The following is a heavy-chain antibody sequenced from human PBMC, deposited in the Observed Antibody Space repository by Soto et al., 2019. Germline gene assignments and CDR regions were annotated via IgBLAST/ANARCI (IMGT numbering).Heavy chain of an antibody. V-gene: IGHV3-23*01. CDR2: ISGSGGST. CDR3: AKGPYDSSGYSDAFDI. D-gene: IGHD3-22*01. J-gene: IGHJ3*02. Sequence: GGSLRLSCAASGFTFSSYAMSWVRQAPGKGLEWVSAISGSGGSTYYADSVTGRFTISRDNSKNTLYLQMNSLRAEDTAVYYCAKGPYDSSGYSDAFDIWGQGTRVTVSS. CDR1: GFTFSSYA.